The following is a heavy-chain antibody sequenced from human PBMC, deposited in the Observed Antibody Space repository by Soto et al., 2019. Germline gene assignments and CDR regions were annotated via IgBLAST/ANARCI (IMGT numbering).Heavy chain of an antibody. J-gene: IGHJ6*02. Sequence: NPSITSTVHPDSRSRNCYWGWIRQPPGKGLEWIGSIYSTGNTYYNPSLNSQVTISVDTSKNQFSLNVISVTAADTAVYYCRRSSRYSTDVWGQGTTVT. CDR3: RRSSRYSTDV. CDR1: PDSRSRNCY. D-gene: IGHD6-13*01. CDR2: IYSTGNT. V-gene: IGHV4-39*01.